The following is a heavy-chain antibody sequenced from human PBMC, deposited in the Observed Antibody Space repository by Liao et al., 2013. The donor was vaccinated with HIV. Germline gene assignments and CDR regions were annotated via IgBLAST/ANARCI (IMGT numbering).Heavy chain of an antibody. D-gene: IGHD3-10*01. CDR2: IFYTGST. CDR1: GGSISNYY. V-gene: IGHV4-59*01. J-gene: IGHJ6*03. Sequence: QVQLQESVPGLVKPSETLSLTCSVSGGSISNYYWSWIRQAPGKSLEWIGYIFYTGSTKYNPSLNSRVTISVDTSKDQFSVRLSSVTAADTAVYYCARSLAGDYYQHYYMDVWGKGTTVTVSS. CDR3: ARSLAGDYYQHYYMDV.